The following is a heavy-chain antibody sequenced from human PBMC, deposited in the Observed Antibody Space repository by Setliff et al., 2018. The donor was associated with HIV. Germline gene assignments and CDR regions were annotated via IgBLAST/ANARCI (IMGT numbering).Heavy chain of an antibody. D-gene: IGHD3-10*01. Sequence: PSETLSLTCTVSGGSISSGGYYWSWIRQHPGKGLEWIGFIYYSGSTYYNPSLKSRVTISVDMSQNQFSLKLRSMTAADTAVYYCARDYYGSGSSTGYYYYMDVWGKGTTVTSP. CDR2: IYYSGST. V-gene: IGHV4-31*03. CDR3: ARDYYGSGSSTGYYYYMDV. CDR1: GGSISSGGYY. J-gene: IGHJ6*03.